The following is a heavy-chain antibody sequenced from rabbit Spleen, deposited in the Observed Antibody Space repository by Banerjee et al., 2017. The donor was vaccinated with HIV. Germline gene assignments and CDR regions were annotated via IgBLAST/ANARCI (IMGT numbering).Heavy chain of an antibody. Sequence: QSLEESGGDLVKPGASLTLTCTASGFSFSSSYYIAWVRQTPGKGLEWIACIYAGSSDGAYYASWAKGRLTISKTSSTTVTLQMTSLTAADTATYFCARDLAGVIGWNFYLWGQGTLVTVS. D-gene: IGHD4-1*01. V-gene: IGHV1S40*01. J-gene: IGHJ4*01. CDR2: IYAGSSDGA. CDR3: ARDLAGVIGWNFYL. CDR1: GFSFSSSYY.